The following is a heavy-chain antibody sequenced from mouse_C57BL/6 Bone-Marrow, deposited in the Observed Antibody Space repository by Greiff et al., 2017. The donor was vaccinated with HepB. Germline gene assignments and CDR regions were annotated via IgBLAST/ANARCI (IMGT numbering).Heavy chain of an antibody. CDR2: IYPGSGST. J-gene: IGHJ2*01. CDR1: GYTFASYW. Sequence: QVQLQQPGAELVKPGASVKMSCKASGYTFASYWITWVKQRPGQGLEWIGDIYPGSGSTNYNEKFKSKATLTVDTSSSTAYMQLSSLTSEDSAVYYSARPDGYYGNYFDYWGQGTTLTVSS. V-gene: IGHV1-55*01. CDR3: ARPDGYYGNYFDY. D-gene: IGHD2-3*01.